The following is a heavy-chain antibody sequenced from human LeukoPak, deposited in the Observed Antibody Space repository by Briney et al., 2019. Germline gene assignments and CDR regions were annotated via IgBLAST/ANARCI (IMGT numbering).Heavy chain of an antibody. CDR3: ARDGLERKWIQLWSRYYYYYMGV. Sequence: GGSLRLSCAASGFTFSSYWMSWVRQAPGKGLEWVANIKQDGSEKYYVDSVKGRFTISRDNAKNSLYLQMNSLRAEDTAVYYCARDGLERKWIQLWSRYYYYYMGVWGKGTTVTVSS. CDR2: IKQDGSEK. D-gene: IGHD5-18*01. V-gene: IGHV3-7*01. J-gene: IGHJ6*03. CDR1: GFTFSSYW.